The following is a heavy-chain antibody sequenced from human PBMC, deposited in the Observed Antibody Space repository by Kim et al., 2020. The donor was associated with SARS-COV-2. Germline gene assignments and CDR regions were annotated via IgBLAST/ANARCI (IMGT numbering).Heavy chain of an antibody. CDR3: ARDAAVTGTDGLDV. D-gene: IGHD6-19*01. Sequence: GGSLRLSCAAPGFMLRRYWMTWVRQAQGKGLEWVANIKQDGSEKFYVDSVKGRFTISRDNAMNSLFLQMNSLRAEDTAVYYCARDAAVTGTDGLDVWGQGTVVIVSS. CDR1: GFMLRRYW. J-gene: IGHJ3*01. V-gene: IGHV3-7*01. CDR2: IKQDGSEK.